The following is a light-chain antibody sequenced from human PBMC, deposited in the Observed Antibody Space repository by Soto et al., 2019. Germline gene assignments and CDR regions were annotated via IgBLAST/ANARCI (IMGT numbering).Light chain of an antibody. CDR3: SSYTGSTTRGV. J-gene: IGLJ1*01. V-gene: IGLV2-14*01. CDR1: SSDVGGYNY. Sequence: QAVVTQPASVSGSPGQSITISCAGTSSDVGGYNYVSWYQQHPGKAPKLMIYEVSNRPSGVSTRFSGSKSGNTASLTISGLQAEDEADYYCSSYTGSTTRGVFGTGTKVTVL. CDR2: EVS.